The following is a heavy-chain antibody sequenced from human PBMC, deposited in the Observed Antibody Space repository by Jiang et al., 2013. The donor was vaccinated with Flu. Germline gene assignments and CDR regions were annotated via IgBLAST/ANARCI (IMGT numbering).Heavy chain of an antibody. Sequence: SGYTFTSYYMHWVRQAPGQGLEWMGIINPSGGSTSYAQKFQGRVTMTRDTSTSTVYMELSSLRSEDTAVYYCARAPGITMIVGGLDYWGQGTLVTVSS. CDR2: INPSGGST. J-gene: IGHJ4*02. V-gene: IGHV1-46*03. CDR1: GYTFTSYY. D-gene: IGHD3-22*01. CDR3: ARAPGITMIVGGLDY.